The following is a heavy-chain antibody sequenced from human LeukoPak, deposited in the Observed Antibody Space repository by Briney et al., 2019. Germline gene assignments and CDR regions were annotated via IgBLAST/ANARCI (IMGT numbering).Heavy chain of an antibody. CDR1: GYTFTGYY. V-gene: IGHV1-2*02. CDR3: ARVTNYYDSSGYYYAYGY. Sequence: ASVKVSCKASGYTFTGYYMHWVRQAPGQGLEWMGWINPNSGGTNYAQKFQGRVTMTRDTSISTAYMELSRLRSDDTAVYYCARVTNYYDSSGYYYAYGYWGQGTLVTVSS. J-gene: IGHJ4*02. CDR2: INPNSGGT. D-gene: IGHD3-22*01.